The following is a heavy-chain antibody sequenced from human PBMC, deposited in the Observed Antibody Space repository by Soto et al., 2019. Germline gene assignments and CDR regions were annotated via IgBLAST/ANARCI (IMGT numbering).Heavy chain of an antibody. CDR2: ISYDGSNK. Sequence: QVQLVESGGGVVQPGRSLRLSCAASGFTFSSYGMHWVRQAPGKGLEWVAVISYDGSNKYYADSVKGRFTISRDNSKNTQYLQMNRLRAEDTAGYYCAKETYSGPLDYWGQGTLVTVSS. CDR1: GFTFSSYG. J-gene: IGHJ4*02. CDR3: AKETYSGPLDY. V-gene: IGHV3-30*18. D-gene: IGHD2-15*01.